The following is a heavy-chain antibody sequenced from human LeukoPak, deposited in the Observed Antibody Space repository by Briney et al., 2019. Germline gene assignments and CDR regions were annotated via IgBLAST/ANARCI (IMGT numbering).Heavy chain of an antibody. J-gene: IGHJ4*02. V-gene: IGHV4-34*01. D-gene: IGHD6-19*01. Sequence: SETLSLTCAVYGGSFSGYYWSWIRQPPGKGLEWIVEINHSGSTNYNPSLKSRVTISVDTSKNQFSLKLSSVTAADTAVYYCARGASSGWPFDYWGQGTLVTVSS. CDR1: GGSFSGYY. CDR2: INHSGST. CDR3: ARGASSGWPFDY.